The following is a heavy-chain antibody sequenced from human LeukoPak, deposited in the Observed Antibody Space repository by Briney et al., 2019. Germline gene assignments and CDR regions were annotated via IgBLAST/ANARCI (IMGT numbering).Heavy chain of an antibody. D-gene: IGHD5-24*01. V-gene: IGHV1-46*01. CDR3: ARDPQDGYKFYFDY. CDR1: GYTFTSYY. J-gene: IGHJ4*02. Sequence: ASVKVSCKASGYTFTSYYMHWVRQAPGQGLEWMGIINPSGGSTSYAQKFQGRVTMTRDMSTSTVYMELSSLRSEDTAVYYCARDPQDGYKFYFDYWGQGTLDTVPS. CDR2: INPSGGST.